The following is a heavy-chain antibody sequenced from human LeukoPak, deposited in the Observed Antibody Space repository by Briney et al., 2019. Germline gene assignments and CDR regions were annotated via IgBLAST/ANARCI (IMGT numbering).Heavy chain of an antibody. CDR3: ARDMGAPDYGSYSVDY. CDR1: GGSVSSGSYY. CDR2: IHYSGSA. Sequence: SQTLSLTCTVSGGSVSSGSYYWSWIRQPPGRGLEWIAYIHYSGSAAYNPSLKSRVTISRDMSTNQFSLKMTSVTAADTAVYFCARDMGAPDYGSYSVDYWGQGTLVTVSS. D-gene: IGHD4-23*01. V-gene: IGHV4-61*01. J-gene: IGHJ4*02.